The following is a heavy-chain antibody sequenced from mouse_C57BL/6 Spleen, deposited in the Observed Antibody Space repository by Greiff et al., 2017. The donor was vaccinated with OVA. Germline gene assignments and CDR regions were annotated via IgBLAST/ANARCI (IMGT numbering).Heavy chain of an antibody. CDR3: ARHEDWGFDY. D-gene: IGHD4-1*01. J-gene: IGHJ2*01. CDR2: ISSGGSYT. Sequence: EVKVVESGGDLVKPGGSLKLSCAASGFTFSSYGMSWVRQTPDKRLEWVATISSGGSYTYYPDSVKGRFTISRDNAKNTLYLQMSSLKSEDTAMYYCARHEDWGFDYWGQGTTLTVSS. V-gene: IGHV5-6*01. CDR1: GFTFSSYG.